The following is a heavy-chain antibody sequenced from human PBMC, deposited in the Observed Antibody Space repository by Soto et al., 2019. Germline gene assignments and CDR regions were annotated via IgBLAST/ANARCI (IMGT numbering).Heavy chain of an antibody. CDR2: ISGSGGST. V-gene: IGHV3-23*01. CDR3: AKSRDGYNLFFDY. Sequence: EVQLLESGGGLVQPGGSLRLSCAASGFTFSSYAMSWVRQAPGKGLEWVSAISGSGGSTYYADSVKGRLTISRDNSKNTLYLQMNSLRAEDTAVYYCAKSRDGYNLFFDYWGQGTLVTVSS. D-gene: IGHD5-12*01. CDR1: GFTFSSYA. J-gene: IGHJ4*02.